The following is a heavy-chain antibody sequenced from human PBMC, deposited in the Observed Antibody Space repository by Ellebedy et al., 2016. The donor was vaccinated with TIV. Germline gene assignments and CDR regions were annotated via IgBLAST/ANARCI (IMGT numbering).Heavy chain of an antibody. CDR2: ITPYNGDT. J-gene: IGHJ4*02. V-gene: IGHV1-18*01. Sequence: ASVKVSXKASGYTFGNNGFSWVRQARGQGLEWMGWITPYNGDTYYPQKFQGRVTMTLNPATTTAYMELRSLRSDDTAIYYCVRDSDLRYTSGRRFDYWGQGTFVTVSP. CDR1: GYTFGNNG. D-gene: IGHD5-18*01. CDR3: VRDSDLRYTSGRRFDY.